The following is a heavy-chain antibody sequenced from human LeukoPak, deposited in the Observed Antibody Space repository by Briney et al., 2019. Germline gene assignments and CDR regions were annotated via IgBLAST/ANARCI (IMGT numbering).Heavy chain of an antibody. CDR2: MTGSGGST. D-gene: IGHD3-16*01. CDR3: AKGTYGVMIGDFDY. V-gene: IGHV3-23*01. CDR1: GFTFSSYA. Sequence: GGSLRLSCAASGFTFSSYAMSWVRQAPGKGLEWVSTMTGSGGSTYYADSVKGRFTISRDNSKNTLYLQMNSLRAEDTAVFYCAKGTYGVMIGDFDYWGQGILVTVSS. J-gene: IGHJ4*02.